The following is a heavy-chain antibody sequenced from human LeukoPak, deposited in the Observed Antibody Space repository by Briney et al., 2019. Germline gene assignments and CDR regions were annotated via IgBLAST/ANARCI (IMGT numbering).Heavy chain of an antibody. CDR3: ARDLGGFHDY. D-gene: IGHD2-15*01. CDR1: GGSISSYY. Sequence: SETLSLTCTVSGGSISSYYWSWIRQPAGKGLEWIGRVYTSEDAKYNPSLKSRVTISVDTSKNQFSLKLSSVTAADTAVYYCARDLGGFHDYWGQGTLVTVSS. CDR2: VYTSEDA. V-gene: IGHV4-4*07. J-gene: IGHJ4*02.